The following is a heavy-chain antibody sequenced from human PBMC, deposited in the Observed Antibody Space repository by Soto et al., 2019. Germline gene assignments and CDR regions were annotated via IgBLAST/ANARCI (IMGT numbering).Heavy chain of an antibody. CDR1: GYTFTSYD. J-gene: IGHJ4*01. D-gene: IGHD6-19*01. V-gene: IGHV1-8*01. CDR3: VRLHYSSGRDY. CDR2: MNPNSGNT. Sequence: ASVKVSCKASGYTFTSYDINWVRQATGQGLEWMGWMNPNSGNTGYAQKFQGRVTMTRNTSISTASLKLSSVTAADTAVYYCVRLHYSSGRDYWGPGTLVTVSS.